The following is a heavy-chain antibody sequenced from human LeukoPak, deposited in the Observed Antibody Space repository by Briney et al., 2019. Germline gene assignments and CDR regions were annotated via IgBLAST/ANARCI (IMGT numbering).Heavy chain of an antibody. CDR2: INSDGSRT. J-gene: IGHJ3*02. CDR3: ASLFLCYGCSRSSDDFDI. Sequence: GGSLGLSCAASRFTFSSYWMHWVRQAPGKGLVWVSRINSDGSRTTYADSVKGRFTISRDNAKNTLYLQMNSLRAEDTAVYYCASLFLCYGCSRSSDDFDIWGQGTMVTVSS. D-gene: IGHD6-6*01. V-gene: IGHV3-74*01. CDR1: RFTFSSYW.